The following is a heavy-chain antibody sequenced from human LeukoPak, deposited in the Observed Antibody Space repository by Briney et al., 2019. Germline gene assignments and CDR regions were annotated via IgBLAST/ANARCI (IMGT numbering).Heavy chain of an antibody. Sequence: SETLSLTCAVYGGSFSGYYWSWIRQPPGKGLEWIGEINHSGSTNYNPSLKSRVTISVDTSKNQFSLKLSSVTAADTAVYYCARAPLGYCSGGSCDDAFDIWGQGTMVTVSS. CDR2: INHSGST. J-gene: IGHJ3*02. D-gene: IGHD2-15*01. CDR1: GGSFSGYY. V-gene: IGHV4-34*01. CDR3: ARAPLGYCSGGSCDDAFDI.